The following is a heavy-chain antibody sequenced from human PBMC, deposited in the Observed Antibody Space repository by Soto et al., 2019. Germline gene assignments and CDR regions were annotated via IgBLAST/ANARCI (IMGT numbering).Heavy chain of an antibody. CDR2: ISSRSSTI. Sequence: QVQLVESGGGLVKAGGSLRLSCAASGFTFSDYYMSWIRQAPGKGLERVSYISSRSSTIFYADSVKGRFTISRDNVKNSLYLQMNSLRAEDTAVYYCASGTNGAFFVYWGQGILVTVSS. CDR1: GFTFSDYY. D-gene: IGHD2-8*01. J-gene: IGHJ4*02. V-gene: IGHV3-11*01. CDR3: ASGTNGAFFVY.